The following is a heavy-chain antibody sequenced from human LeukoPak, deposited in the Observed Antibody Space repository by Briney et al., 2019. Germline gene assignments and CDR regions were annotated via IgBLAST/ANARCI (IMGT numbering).Heavy chain of an antibody. CDR2: IYPGDSDT. Sequence: KPGESLKISCKGSGYSFTSYWIGWVRQMPGKGLEWMGIIYPGDSDTRYSPSFQGQVTISADKSISTAYLQWSSLKASDTAMYYCARRPFGALIVEHAFDIWGQGTMVTVSS. V-gene: IGHV5-51*01. CDR1: GYSFTSYW. J-gene: IGHJ3*02. CDR3: ARRPFGALIVEHAFDI. D-gene: IGHD3-22*01.